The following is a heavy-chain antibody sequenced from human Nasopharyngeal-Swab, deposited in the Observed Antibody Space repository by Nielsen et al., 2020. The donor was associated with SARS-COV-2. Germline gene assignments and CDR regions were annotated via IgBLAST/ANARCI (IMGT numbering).Heavy chain of an antibody. CDR1: GYTFTSHY. D-gene: IGHD5-24*01. V-gene: IGHV1-46*01. CDR3: ARAAIDQHFDL. CDR2: INPSGTST. Sequence: ASVNVSCKASGYTFTSHYMHWVRQAPGQALEWMGIINPSGTSTTHAQRFQGRVTMTRDTSTSTVHMELSSLRSGDTAVYYCARAAIDQHFDLWGPGTLVTVSS. J-gene: IGHJ4*02.